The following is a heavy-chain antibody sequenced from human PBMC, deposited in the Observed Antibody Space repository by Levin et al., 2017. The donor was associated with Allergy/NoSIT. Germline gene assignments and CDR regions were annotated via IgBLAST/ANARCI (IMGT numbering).Heavy chain of an antibody. CDR1: GYTFTSYG. CDR3: ARVIDTMVRGVIRVFDY. CDR2: ISAYNGNT. Sequence: ASVKVSCKASGYTFTSYGISWVRQAPGQGLEWMGWISAYNGNTNYAQKLQGRVTMTTDTSTSTAYMELRSLRSDDTAVYYCARVIDTMVRGVIRVFDYWGQGTLVTVSS. D-gene: IGHD3-10*01. J-gene: IGHJ4*02. V-gene: IGHV1-18*01.